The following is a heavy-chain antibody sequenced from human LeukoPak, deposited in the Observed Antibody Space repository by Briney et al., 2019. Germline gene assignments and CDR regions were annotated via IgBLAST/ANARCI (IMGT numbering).Heavy chain of an antibody. V-gene: IGHV3-72*01. Sequence: PGGSLRLSCAASGFTFSDHYMDWVRQAPGKGLEWVGRTRNKANSYTTEYAASVKGRFTISRDDSKNSLYLQMNSLRAEDTAVYYCARQRGDILTGYYMPRGFDYWGQGTLVTVSS. D-gene: IGHD3-9*01. CDR2: TRNKANSYTT. CDR3: ARQRGDILTGYYMPRGFDY. CDR1: GFTFSDHY. J-gene: IGHJ4*02.